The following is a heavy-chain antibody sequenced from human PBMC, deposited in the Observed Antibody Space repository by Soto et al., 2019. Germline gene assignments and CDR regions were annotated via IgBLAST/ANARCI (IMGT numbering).Heavy chain of an antibody. CDR2: IYDSGST. V-gene: IGHV4-61*08. J-gene: IGHJ5*02. CDR1: GGSISGGVHS. Sequence: PSETLSLTCTVSGGSISGGVHSWSWIRQPPGKGLEWIGYIYDSGSTNYNPSLKSRVTISVDTSKNQFSLKLSSVTAADTAVYYCARDGGYCSGGSCYAWFDPWGQGTLVTVSS. CDR3: ARDGGYCSGGSCYAWFDP. D-gene: IGHD2-15*01.